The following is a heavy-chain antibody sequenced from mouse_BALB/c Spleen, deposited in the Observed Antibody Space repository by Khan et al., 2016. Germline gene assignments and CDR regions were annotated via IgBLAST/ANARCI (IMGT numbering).Heavy chain of an antibody. Sequence: EVQLLESGPSLVKLSQTLSLTCSVTGDSITSGYWNWIRKFPGNKLEYLGYISHSGNTYSTPSLKSRISITRDTSKNQYYLQFNSITTEDTATSSCTMYCGSTYLRDRDYWRQGTFVTGSS. CDR2: ISHSGNT. V-gene: IGHV3-8*02. CDR3: TMYCGSTYLRDRDY. D-gene: IGHD1-1*01. CDR1: GDSITSGY. J-gene: IGHJ4*01.